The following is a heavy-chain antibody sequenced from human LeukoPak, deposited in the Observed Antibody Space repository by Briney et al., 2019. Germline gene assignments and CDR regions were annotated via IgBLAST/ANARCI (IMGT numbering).Heavy chain of an antibody. CDR2: ISHDGSNE. V-gene: IGHV3-30*04. CDR3: ARNYYDRSGYSDTFDY. Sequence: GGSLRLSCAASGFTFSSSAMHWVRQAPGKGLEWVAFISHDGSNEYYADSVKGRFTISRDSSRNTLYLQMNSLRAEDTAVYYCARNYYDRSGYSDTFDYWGQGTLVTVSS. D-gene: IGHD3-22*01. CDR1: GFTFSSSA. J-gene: IGHJ4*02.